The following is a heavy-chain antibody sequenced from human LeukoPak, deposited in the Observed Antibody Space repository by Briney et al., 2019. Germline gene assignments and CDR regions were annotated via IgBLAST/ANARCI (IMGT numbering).Heavy chain of an antibody. D-gene: IGHD3-22*01. CDR1: GGSFSGYY. CDR3: ARGRDYYDTRDAFDI. CDR2: INHSGST. Sequence: SETLSLPCAVYGGSFSGYYWSWIRQPPGKGLEWIGEINHSGSTNYNPSLKSRVTISVDTSKNQFSLKLSSVTAADTAVYYCARGRDYYDTRDAFDIWGQGTMVTVSS. J-gene: IGHJ3*02. V-gene: IGHV4-34*01.